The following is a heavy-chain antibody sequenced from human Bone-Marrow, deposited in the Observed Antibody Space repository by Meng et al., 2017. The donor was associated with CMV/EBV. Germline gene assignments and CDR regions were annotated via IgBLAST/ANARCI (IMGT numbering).Heavy chain of an antibody. D-gene: IGHD2-15*01. CDR1: GFTFSSYW. Sequence: GESLKISCAASGFTFSSYWMSWVRQAPGKGLEWVANIKQDGSEKYYVDSVKGRFTISRDNAKNSLYLQMNSLRAEDTAVYYCARGDCSGGSCYDYYYYYGMDVWGQGTTVTVSS. V-gene: IGHV3-7*01. CDR2: IKQDGSEK. J-gene: IGHJ6*02. CDR3: ARGDCSGGSCYDYYYYYGMDV.